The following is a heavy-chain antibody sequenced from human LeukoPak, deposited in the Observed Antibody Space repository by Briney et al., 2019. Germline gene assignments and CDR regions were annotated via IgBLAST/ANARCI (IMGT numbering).Heavy chain of an antibody. CDR2: IRYDGSNK. D-gene: IGHD2-21*01. CDR1: GFTFSTYG. V-gene: IGHV3-30*02. J-gene: IGHJ4*02. CDR3: AKDFHWRGDDCCYYFDY. Sequence: GGSLRLSCAASGFTFSTYGMHWARQAPGKGLEWVAFIRYDGSNKYYTDSVKGRFTISRDNSKNTLYLQMNCLRAEDTAVYYCAKDFHWRGDDCCYYFDYWGQGTLVTVSS.